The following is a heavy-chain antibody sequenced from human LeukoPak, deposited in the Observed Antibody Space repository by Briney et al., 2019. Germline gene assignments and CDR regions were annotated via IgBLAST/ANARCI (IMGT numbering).Heavy chain of an antibody. CDR3: ARGRDCSSTSCIVAMVVTWFDR. CDR1: GGSISSYY. V-gene: IGHV4-59*01. J-gene: IGHJ5*02. Sequence: SETLSLTCTVSGGSISSYYWSWIRQPPGKGLEWIGYIYYSGSTNYNPSLKSRVTISVDASKNQFSLKLSSVTAADTAVYYCARGRDCSSTSCIVAMVVTWFDRWGHGTLVPVSS. D-gene: IGHD2-2*01. CDR2: IYYSGST.